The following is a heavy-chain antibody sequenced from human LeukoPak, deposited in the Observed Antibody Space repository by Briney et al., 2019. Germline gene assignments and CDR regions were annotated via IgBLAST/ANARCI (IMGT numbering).Heavy chain of an antibody. V-gene: IGHV1-2*06. D-gene: IGHD3-3*02. CDR2: INPNSGGT. Sequence: ASVKVSCKASGYSFTDKYMHWVRQAPGQGLEWMGRINPNSGGTNYAQKFQGRVTMTRDTSINTVYMELSRLRSDDTAVYYCASGRTIFYYYMDVWGKGTTVTISS. CDR1: GYSFTDKY. J-gene: IGHJ6*03. CDR3: ASGRTIFYYYMDV.